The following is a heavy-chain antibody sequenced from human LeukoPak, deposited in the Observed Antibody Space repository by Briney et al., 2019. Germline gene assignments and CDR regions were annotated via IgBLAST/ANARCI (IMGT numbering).Heavy chain of an antibody. CDR1: GYTFTSYY. J-gene: IGHJ4*02. CDR3: ARGSNDFPDY. D-gene: IGHD3-3*01. Sequence: ASVKVSCKASGYTFTSYYMHWVRQAPGQWLEWMGIINPSGGSTNYAQKFQGRVTITRDTSTSTVYMDLSSLRSEDTAVYYCARGSNDFPDYWGQGTLVTVSS. CDR2: INPSGGST. V-gene: IGHV1-46*01.